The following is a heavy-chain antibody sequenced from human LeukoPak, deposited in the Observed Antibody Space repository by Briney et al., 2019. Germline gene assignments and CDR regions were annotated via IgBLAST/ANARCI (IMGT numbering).Heavy chain of an antibody. Sequence: GGSLRLSCVASGFNFGRHTMNWVRQAPGKGLEWVSYISGSSSTIYYADSVKGRFTISRDNAKNSLYLQTNSLRAEDTAMYYCARARVLGGGENFDYWGQGTLVTVSS. D-gene: IGHD2-8*02. CDR2: ISGSSSTI. CDR3: ARARVLGGGENFDY. V-gene: IGHV3-48*04. J-gene: IGHJ4*02. CDR1: GFNFGRHT.